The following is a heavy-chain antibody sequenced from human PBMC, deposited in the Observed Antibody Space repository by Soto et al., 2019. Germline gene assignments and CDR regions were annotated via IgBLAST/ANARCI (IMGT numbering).Heavy chain of an antibody. CDR2: IWYDGSNK. J-gene: IGHJ4*02. D-gene: IGHD5-12*01. CDR1: GFSFSSYG. CDR3: ARDRGRGYLDY. Sequence: QVQLVESGGGVVQPGRSLRLSCAASGFSFSSYGMHWVRQAPGKGLEWVAVIWYDGSNKYYADSVKGRFTISRDNSKNTLYLQMNSLRAVVTAVYYCARDRGRGYLDYWGQGTLVTVSS. V-gene: IGHV3-33*01.